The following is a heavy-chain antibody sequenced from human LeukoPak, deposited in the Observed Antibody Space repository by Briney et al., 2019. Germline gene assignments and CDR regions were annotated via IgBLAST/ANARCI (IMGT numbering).Heavy chain of an antibody. D-gene: IGHD3-10*01. J-gene: IGHJ4*02. CDR2: ISSSGSTK. Sequence: GGSLRLSCAVSGFIYSSFEMNWVRLAPGKGLEWVSYISSSGSTKYYADSVKCRFHISRDNAKNSLYLQMNSLRAEDTAVYYCARALRAVRGYYFDYWGQGTLVTVSS. CDR3: ARALRAVRGYYFDY. CDR1: GFIYSSFE. V-gene: IGHV3-48*03.